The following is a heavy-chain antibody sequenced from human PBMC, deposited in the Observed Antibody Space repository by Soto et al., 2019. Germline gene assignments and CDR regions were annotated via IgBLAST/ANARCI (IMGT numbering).Heavy chain of an antibody. CDR2: IYYSGST. D-gene: IGHD3-3*01. CDR1: GGSIGSYY. V-gene: IGHV4-59*08. Sequence: SETLSLTCSVSGGSIGSYYWSWIRQPPGKGLEWIGYIYYSGSTNYNPSLKSRVTISVDTSKNQFSLKLSSVTAADTAVYYCARGGWRQFDSWGQGTLVTVSS. CDR3: ARGGWRQFDS. J-gene: IGHJ4*02.